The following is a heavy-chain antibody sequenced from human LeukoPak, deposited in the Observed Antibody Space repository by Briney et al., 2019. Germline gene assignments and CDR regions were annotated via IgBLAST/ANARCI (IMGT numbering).Heavy chain of an antibody. V-gene: IGHV4-59*01. CDR1: GGSISRYY. CDR3: ARPWRTSPSD. J-gene: IGHJ4*02. Sequence: PSETLSLTCSVSGGSISRYYWSWIRQPPGKGLEWIGYISNSGSTSYNPSLKSRVTISVDASKNQFSLKLTSVTAADTAVYYCARPWRTSPSDWGQGTLVTVSS. CDR2: ISNSGST. D-gene: IGHD1-1*01.